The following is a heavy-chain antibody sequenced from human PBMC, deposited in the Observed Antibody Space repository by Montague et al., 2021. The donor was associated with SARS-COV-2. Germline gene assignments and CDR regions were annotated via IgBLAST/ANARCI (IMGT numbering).Heavy chain of an antibody. CDR1: AGSINNHY. CDR3: ARRPSSGWSFDY. V-gene: IGHV4-59*08. J-gene: IGHJ4*02. CDR2: VYFSGTA. Sequence: SETLSLTCTVSAGSINNHYWSWIRQPPGKELEWIAYVYFSGTASYNPSLKSRVTISVDTSRNQFSLQLTSVTAADTAVYYCARRPSSGWSFDYWGQGTQFSVSS. D-gene: IGHD6-19*01.